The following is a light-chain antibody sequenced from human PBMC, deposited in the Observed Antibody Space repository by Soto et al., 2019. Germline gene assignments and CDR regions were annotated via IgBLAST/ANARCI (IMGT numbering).Light chain of an antibody. Sequence: IQMTQSPSSLSAPVGDRVTITCRASQTISSYLNWYQQQPGRAPNLLIYAASTLQTGVPSRFSGSGSGTYFTLTISSLQPDDFETYYCQQTYSSLVTFGQGTRLEIK. CDR2: AAS. J-gene: IGKJ5*01. CDR1: QTISSY. V-gene: IGKV1-39*01. CDR3: QQTYSSLVT.